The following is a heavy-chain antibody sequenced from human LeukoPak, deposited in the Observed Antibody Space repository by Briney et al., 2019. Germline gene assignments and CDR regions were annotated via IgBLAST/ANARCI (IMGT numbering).Heavy chain of an antibody. J-gene: IGHJ4*02. Sequence: SETLSLTCTVSGGSISSSSYYWSWIRQPPGKGLEWIGEINHSGSTNYNPSLKSRVTISVDTSKNQFSLKLSSVTAADTAVYYCARGVDTAMAYPDYWGQGTLVTVSS. CDR3: ARGVDTAMAYPDY. CDR1: GGSISSSSYY. CDR2: INHSGST. V-gene: IGHV4-39*07. D-gene: IGHD5-18*01.